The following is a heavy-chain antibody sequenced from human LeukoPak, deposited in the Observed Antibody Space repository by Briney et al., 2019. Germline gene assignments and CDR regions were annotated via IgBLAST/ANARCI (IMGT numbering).Heavy chain of an antibody. D-gene: IGHD5-18*01. CDR3: TRGHAAMGDY. V-gene: IGHV3-53*01. CDR2: IHSNDDT. J-gene: IGHJ4*02. Sequence: SGGSLRLXCAASDLTVIANYMTWVRQAPGKGLECVAVIHSNDDTYYAVSVRGRFTISRDTTNHRLYLQMNSLRVEDTAVYFCTRGHAAMGDYWGPGTRVTVSS. CDR1: DLTVIANY.